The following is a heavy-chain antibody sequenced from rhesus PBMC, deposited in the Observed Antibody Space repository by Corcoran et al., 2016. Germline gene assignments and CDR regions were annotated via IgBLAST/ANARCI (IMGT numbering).Heavy chain of an antibody. CDR2: IYGSGGSN. CDR1: GGSISGYYY. V-gene: IGHV4S14*01. Sequence: QVQLQESGPGLVKPSETLSLTCAVSGGSISGYYYWSWIRQPPGKGLEWIGSIYGSGGSNYLNPSLKSRVTLSVDTSKNQFSLELSSVTAADTAVYYCASGWEYCTGSGCYVDGLDSWGQGVVVTVSS. J-gene: IGHJ6*01. CDR3: ASGWEYCTGSGCYVDGLDS. D-gene: IGHD2-21*01.